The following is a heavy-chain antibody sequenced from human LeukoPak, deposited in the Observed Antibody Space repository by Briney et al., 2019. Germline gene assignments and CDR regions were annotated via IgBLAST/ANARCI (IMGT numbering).Heavy chain of an antibody. Sequence: GGSLRLSCAASGFTFSSYSMNWVRQAPGKGLEWVSYISSSSSSIYYADSVKGRFTISRDNAKNSLYLQMNSLRAEDTAVYYCAKGVATTTSFSDFWGQGTLVTVSS. CDR2: ISSSSSSI. J-gene: IGHJ4*02. D-gene: IGHD1-26*01. V-gene: IGHV3-48*04. CDR1: GFTFSSYS. CDR3: AKGVATTTSFSDF.